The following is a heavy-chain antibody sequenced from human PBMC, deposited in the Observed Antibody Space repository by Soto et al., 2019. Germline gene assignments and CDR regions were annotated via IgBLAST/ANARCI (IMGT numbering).Heavy chain of an antibody. V-gene: IGHV1-2*02. CDR3: ARVRDPHLDHYGLDV. J-gene: IGHJ6*02. CDR2: INPKSRGT. Sequence: ASVTVSCKASGYTFTDYYIHWVRQAPGQGLEWMGWINPKSRGTNFAQNFQARVTLTRDTSLNTVHLELSSLRSEDTAVYFCARVRDPHLDHYGLDVWGQGTTVTVSS. CDR1: GYTFTDYY.